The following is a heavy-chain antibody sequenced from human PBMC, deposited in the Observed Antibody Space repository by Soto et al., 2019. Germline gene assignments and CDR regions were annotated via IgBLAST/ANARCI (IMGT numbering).Heavy chain of an antibody. Sequence: GGSLRLSCAASGFTFRSYAMNWVRQAPGKGLEWVSTISGSGSNTYYADSVKGRFTISRDNSKNTLYLQINSLGAEDTAVYYCAKDGAESYYDSSGYFYWGQGALVTVSS. CDR3: AKDGAESYYDSSGYFY. CDR1: GFTFRSYA. J-gene: IGHJ4*02. CDR2: ISGSGSNT. V-gene: IGHV3-23*01. D-gene: IGHD3-22*01.